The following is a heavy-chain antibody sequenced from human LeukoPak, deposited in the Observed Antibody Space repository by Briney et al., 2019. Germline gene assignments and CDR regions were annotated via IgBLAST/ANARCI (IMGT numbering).Heavy chain of an antibody. J-gene: IGHJ6*03. Sequence: PGGSLRLSCAASGFTFDDYAMHWVRHTPGKGLEWVSGINWNSGSIDYADSVKGRFTISRDNAKNSLYLQMNNLRAGDTALYYCARGGGIVGASNRYYYYYMDVWGKGTTVTISS. D-gene: IGHD1-26*01. CDR1: GFTFDDYA. V-gene: IGHV3-9*01. CDR2: INWNSGSI. CDR3: ARGGGIVGASNRYYYYYMDV.